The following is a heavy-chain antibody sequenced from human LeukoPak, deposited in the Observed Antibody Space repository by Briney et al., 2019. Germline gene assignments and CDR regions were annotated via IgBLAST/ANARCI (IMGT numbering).Heavy chain of an antibody. D-gene: IGHD5-12*01. Sequence: PGGSLRLSCAAAGFSFRRFAMSWVRQAPGKGLEWVSSISGSGGTTYYADSVKGRFTISRDNSKNTLYLQMNSLRAEDTAVYYCAKDPYRASSGLVDYWGQGTLVTVSS. V-gene: IGHV3-23*01. CDR2: ISGSGGTT. J-gene: IGHJ4*02. CDR3: AKDPYRASSGLVDY. CDR1: GFSFRRFA.